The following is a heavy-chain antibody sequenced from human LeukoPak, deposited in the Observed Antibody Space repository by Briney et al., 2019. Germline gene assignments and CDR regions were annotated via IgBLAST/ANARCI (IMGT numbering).Heavy chain of an antibody. CDR2: IKQDGSEK. J-gene: IGHJ4*02. Sequence: PGGSLRLSCAASGFTFSRYWMSWVRQAPGKGLEWVANIKQDGSEKYYVDSVKGRFTISRDNAKNSLYLQMNSLRAEDTAVYYCVRALGTGSYWGQGTLVTVSS. V-gene: IGHV3-7*03. D-gene: IGHD1-1*01. CDR3: VRALGTGSY. CDR1: GFTFSRYW.